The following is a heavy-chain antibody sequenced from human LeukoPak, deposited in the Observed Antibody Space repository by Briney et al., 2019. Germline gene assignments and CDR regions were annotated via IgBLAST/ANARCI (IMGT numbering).Heavy chain of an antibody. CDR2: FYPGDSDT. CDR3: ARRPRYGSDYKASFDY. V-gene: IGHV5-51*01. J-gene: IGHJ4*02. D-gene: IGHD6-25*01. Sequence: PGESLKISCKGSGYSFTSYWIGWVRQMPGKGLEWMGIFYPGDSDTSYSPSFQGQVTISADKSITTAYLQWSSLKPSDTAMYYCARRPRYGSDYKASFDYWGQGTLVTVSS. CDR1: GYSFTSYW.